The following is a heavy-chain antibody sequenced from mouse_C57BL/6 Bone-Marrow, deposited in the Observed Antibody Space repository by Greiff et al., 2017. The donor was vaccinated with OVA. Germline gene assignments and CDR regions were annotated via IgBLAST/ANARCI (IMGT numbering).Heavy chain of an antibody. V-gene: IGHV2-5*01. CDR2: IWRGGST. D-gene: IGHD1-1*01. CDR1: GFSLTSYG. J-gene: IGHJ1*03. CDR3: AKEGVGAQWYFDV. Sequence: VQLQQSGPGLVQPSQSLSITCTVSGFSLTSYGVHWVRQSPGKGLEWLGVIWRGGSTDYNAAFMSRLSTTKDNSKSQVFFKMNSLQADDTAIYYCAKEGVGAQWYFDVWGTGTTVTVSS.